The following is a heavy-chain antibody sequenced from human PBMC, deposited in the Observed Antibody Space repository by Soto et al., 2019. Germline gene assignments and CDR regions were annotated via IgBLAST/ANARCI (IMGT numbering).Heavy chain of an antibody. Sequence: GASVKVSCKASGFTFTSSTMQWVRQARGQRLEWIGWIVVGSGNTNYAQKFQERVTITRDMSTSTAYMELSSLRSEDTAVYYCAAAGMYSSFDYWGQGTLVTVSS. J-gene: IGHJ4*02. CDR1: GFTFTSST. CDR3: AAAGMYSSFDY. D-gene: IGHD6-19*01. V-gene: IGHV1-58*02. CDR2: IVVGSGNT.